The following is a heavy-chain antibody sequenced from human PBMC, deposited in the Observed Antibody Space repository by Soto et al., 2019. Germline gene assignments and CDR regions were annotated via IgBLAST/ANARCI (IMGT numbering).Heavy chain of an antibody. CDR3: ARDSDPRGWSYLHI. CDR2: IIPIFGTP. Sequence: GASVTVSCTSWGRGLGDYAIRCARAAPGQGLEWMGGIIPIFGTPNYAQKFQDRVTFTAHESTNTAYMELSRLTSEDTAGDDCARDSDPRGWSYLHIWGQGTQV. V-gene: IGHV1-69*01. J-gene: IGHJ1*01. D-gene: IGHD2-15*01. CDR1: GRGLGDYA.